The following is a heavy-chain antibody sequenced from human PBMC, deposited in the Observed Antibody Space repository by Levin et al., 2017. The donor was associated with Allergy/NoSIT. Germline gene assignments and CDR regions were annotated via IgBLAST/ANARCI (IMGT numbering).Heavy chain of an antibody. Sequence: QPGGSLRLSCAASGFTFNDYAMHWVRQAPGKGLEWVSGISWNSGKIGYADSVKGRFTISRDNAKNSLFLQMNSLRAEDTALYYCAKDDGWLSWGQGTLVTVSS. J-gene: IGHJ5*02. D-gene: IGHD3-22*01. CDR3: AKDDGWLS. CDR1: GFTFNDYA. CDR2: ISWNSGKI. V-gene: IGHV3-9*01.